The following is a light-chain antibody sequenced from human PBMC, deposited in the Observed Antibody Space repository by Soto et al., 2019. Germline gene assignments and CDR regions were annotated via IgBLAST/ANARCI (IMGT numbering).Light chain of an antibody. CDR3: QQYGGSPPQT. J-gene: IGKJ1*01. CDR1: QSASSSY. Sequence: ETVLTQSPGTLSLSPGERATLSCRASQSASSSYLAWYQQKPGQAPRLLIYGASSRATGIPDRFSGSGSGTDFTLTISRLEPEDFAVYYCQQYGGSPPQTFGQGTKVEIK. CDR2: GAS. V-gene: IGKV3-20*01.